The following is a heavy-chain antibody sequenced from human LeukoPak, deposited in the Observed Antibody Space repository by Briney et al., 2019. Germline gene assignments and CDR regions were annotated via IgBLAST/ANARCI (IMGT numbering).Heavy chain of an antibody. J-gene: IGHJ4*02. Sequence: ASVKVSCTASGYTFTSYYMHWVRQAPGQGLEWMGIINPSGGSTSYAQKFQGRVTMTRDTSTSIVYMELSSLRSEDTAVYYCAREGGIAAAGSWGQGTLVTVSS. V-gene: IGHV1-46*01. CDR1: GYTFTSYY. D-gene: IGHD6-13*01. CDR3: AREGGIAAAGS. CDR2: INPSGGST.